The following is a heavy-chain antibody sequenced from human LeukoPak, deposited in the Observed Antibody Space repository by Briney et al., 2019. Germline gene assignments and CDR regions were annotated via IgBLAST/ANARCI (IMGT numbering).Heavy chain of an antibody. D-gene: IGHD1-26*01. CDR3: ARKSYLRTIREDDALDI. Sequence: PMASVKVSCKASGYTFTSYDINWVRQAPGQGLEWLGWISPYNGNTNYAQKVQGRVTMTTDTSSSTAYMELRSLISDDTAVYYCARKSYLRTIREDDALDIWGQGTKVTVSS. CDR1: GYTFTSYD. CDR2: ISPYNGNT. J-gene: IGHJ3*02. V-gene: IGHV1-18*01.